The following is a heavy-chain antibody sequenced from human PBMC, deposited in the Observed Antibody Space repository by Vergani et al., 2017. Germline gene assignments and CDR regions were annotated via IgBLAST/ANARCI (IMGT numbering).Heavy chain of an antibody. J-gene: IGHJ6*02. Sequence: EVQLLESGGGLVQPGGSLRLSCAASGFTFSSYAMSWVRQVPGKGLEWVSGISGSGGNTYYAHSVKGRFTISRDNSKNTLYLQINSLRADDTAVYYCAKGVYCSSTSCYEGRGYYYGMGVWGQGTTVTFSS. CDR2: ISGSGGNT. D-gene: IGHD2-2*01. CDR3: AKGVYCSSTSCYEGRGYYYGMGV. V-gene: IGHV3-23*01. CDR1: GFTFSSYA.